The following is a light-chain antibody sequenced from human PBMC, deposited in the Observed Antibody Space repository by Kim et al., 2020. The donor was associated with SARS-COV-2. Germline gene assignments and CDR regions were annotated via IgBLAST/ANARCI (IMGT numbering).Light chain of an antibody. V-gene: IGKV1-5*03. J-gene: IGKJ1*01. Sequence: DIQMTQSPSTLSASVGDRVTITCRASQSISTWLAWYQQKPGKAPKLLIYKESSLESGVPSRFSGSGSGTDFTLTVSSLQPDDFATYVCQQYNSYPWAFGRGAKADIK. CDR2: KES. CDR3: QQYNSYPWA. CDR1: QSISTW.